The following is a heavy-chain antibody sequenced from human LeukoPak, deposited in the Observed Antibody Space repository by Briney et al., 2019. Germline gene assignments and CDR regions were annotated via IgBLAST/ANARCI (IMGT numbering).Heavy chain of an antibody. J-gene: IGHJ4*02. V-gene: IGHV4-4*02. CDR2: ISLTGRT. Sequence: PSETLSLTCGVSSGSNSSTNCWSWVRQPPGQGLEWIGEISLTGRTNYNPSLNGRVTMSLDESRNQLSLNLTSVTAADTAIYYCARQTGAFCLLRYWGRETLVIVPP. CDR1: SGSNSSTNC. CDR3: ARQTGAFCLLRY. D-gene: IGHD7-27*01.